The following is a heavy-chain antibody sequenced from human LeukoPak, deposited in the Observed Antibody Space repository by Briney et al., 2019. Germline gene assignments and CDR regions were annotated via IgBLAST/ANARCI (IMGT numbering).Heavy chain of an antibody. D-gene: IGHD3-22*01. J-gene: IGHJ4*02. CDR1: GFTFSSYS. Sequence: GGSLRLSCAASGFTFSSYSMTWVRQAPGKGLEWVSTINDNGDIIFYGDSVKGRFTISRDNSKDTVYLQMNNPRAEDTAVYFCAKGSSAYYYDYWGQGTLVTVSS. CDR3: AKGSSAYYYDY. CDR2: INDNGDII. V-gene: IGHV3-23*01.